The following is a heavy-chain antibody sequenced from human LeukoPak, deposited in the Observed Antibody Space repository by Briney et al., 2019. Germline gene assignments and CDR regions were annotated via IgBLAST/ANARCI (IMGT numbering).Heavy chain of an antibody. D-gene: IGHD1-26*01. V-gene: IGHV3-48*03. CDR2: ISSSGSTI. Sequence: GGSLRLSCAASGFTFSSYEMNWVRQARGKGLEWVSYISSSGSTIYYADSVKGRFTISRDNAKNSLYLQMNSLRAEDTAVYYCARDASSGSSLDYWGQGTLVTVSS. CDR1: GFTFSSYE. CDR3: ARDASSGSSLDY. J-gene: IGHJ4*02.